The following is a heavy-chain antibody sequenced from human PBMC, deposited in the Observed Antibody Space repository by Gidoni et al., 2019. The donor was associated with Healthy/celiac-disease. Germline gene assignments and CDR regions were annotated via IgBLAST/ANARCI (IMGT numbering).Heavy chain of an antibody. D-gene: IGHD3-22*01. J-gene: IGHJ4*02. CDR2: FYHTEST. CDR1: GDSISSDYY. Sequence: QVQLQESGPGLVEHSETLSLNCAVFGDSISSDYYWGWVRQPPGKGLEWIASFYHTESTYYNPSLRSRVTISVDMSKNQFSLRLNSLTAADTAVYYCARFSDSSAYSLFDYWGQGTLVTVSS. CDR3: ARFSDSSAYSLFDY. V-gene: IGHV4-38-2*01.